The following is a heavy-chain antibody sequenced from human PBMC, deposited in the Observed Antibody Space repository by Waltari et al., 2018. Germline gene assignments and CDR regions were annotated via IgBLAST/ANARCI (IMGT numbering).Heavy chain of an antibody. Sequence: EVQLVQSGAEVNKPGESLKISCKGSGYSFTSYWIGWVRQMPGKGLEWMGIIYPGDCDTRYSPYFQGQVTISADKSISTAYLQWSSLKASDTAMYYCARRGYSHYLGYYGMDVWGQGTTVTVSS. CDR3: ARRGYSHYLGYYGMDV. CDR1: GYSFTSYW. D-gene: IGHD6-13*01. V-gene: IGHV5-51*01. J-gene: IGHJ6*02. CDR2: IYPGDCDT.